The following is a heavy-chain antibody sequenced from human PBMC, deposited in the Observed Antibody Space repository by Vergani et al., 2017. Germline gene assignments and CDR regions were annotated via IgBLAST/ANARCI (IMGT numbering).Heavy chain of an antibody. CDR3: ARGGRIVGATHFDY. D-gene: IGHD1-26*01. J-gene: IGHJ4*02. CDR1: GGSISSYY. V-gene: IGHV4-59*01. CDR2: IDYSGRT. Sequence: QVQLQESGPGLVKPSETLSLTFTVSGGSISSYYWSWIRQPPGKGLEWIGYIDYSGRTNYNPSLKSRVTISVDTSKNQFSLKLSSVTAADTAVYYCARGGRIVGATHFDYWGQGTLVTVSS.